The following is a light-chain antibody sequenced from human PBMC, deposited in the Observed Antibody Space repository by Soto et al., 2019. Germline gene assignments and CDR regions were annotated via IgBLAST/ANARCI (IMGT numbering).Light chain of an antibody. V-gene: IGKV1-17*01. J-gene: IGKJ4*01. Sequence: IQMTQSPSSLSASVGDRVTITCRASRDIGNDLGWYQQRPGQAPRLLIYAVSSRASGIPDRFSGSVSGTDFTLTISRLEPEDSAVYYCQQYDRIPGFTFGGGTKVEI. CDR2: AVS. CDR3: QQYDRIPGFT. CDR1: RDIGND.